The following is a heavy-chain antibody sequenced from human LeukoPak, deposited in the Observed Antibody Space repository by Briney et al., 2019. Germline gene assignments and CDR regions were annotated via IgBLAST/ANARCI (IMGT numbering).Heavy chain of an antibody. D-gene: IGHD6-13*01. CDR3: ARGGPAAGRFDY. CDR1: GFTFSSYW. J-gene: IGHJ4*02. CDR2: INSDGSST. V-gene: IGHV3-74*01. Sequence: GGSLRLSCAASGFTFSSYWMHWVRQAPGKGLVWVSRINSDGSSTSYADSVKGRFTISRDNSKNTLYLQMNSLRAEDTAVYYCARGGPAAGRFDYWGQGTLVTVSS.